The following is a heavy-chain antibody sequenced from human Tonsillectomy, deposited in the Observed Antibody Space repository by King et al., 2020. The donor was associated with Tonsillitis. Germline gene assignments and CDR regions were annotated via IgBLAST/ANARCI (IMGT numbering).Heavy chain of an antibody. D-gene: IGHD6-13*01. J-gene: IGHJ4*02. CDR3: ARVLAAAGPIDY. CDR2: TYYRSKCYN. CDR1: GDSVSSNSAA. Sequence: VQLQQSGPGLVKTSQTLSIPCALSGDSVSSNSAAWNWIRQSPSRGLEWLGRTYYRSKCYNDYAVSLKSRITINPDTSKNQFSLQLNSVTPEDTAVYYCARVLAAAGPIDYWGQGTLVTVSS. V-gene: IGHV6-1*01.